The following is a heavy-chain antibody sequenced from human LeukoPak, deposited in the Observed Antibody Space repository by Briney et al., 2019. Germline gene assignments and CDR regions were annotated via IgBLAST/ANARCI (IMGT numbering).Heavy chain of an antibody. CDR1: GFTFSSYS. D-gene: IGHD2-15*01. CDR2: ISSSSSTI. Sequence: GGSLRLSCAASGFTFSSYSMNWVRQAPGKGLEWVSYISSSSSTIYYADSVKGRFTISRDNAKNSLYLQMNSLRDEDTAVYYCARSEGYCSGGSCQGTHFDYWGQGTLVTVSS. J-gene: IGHJ4*02. CDR3: ARSEGYCSGGSCQGTHFDY. V-gene: IGHV3-48*02.